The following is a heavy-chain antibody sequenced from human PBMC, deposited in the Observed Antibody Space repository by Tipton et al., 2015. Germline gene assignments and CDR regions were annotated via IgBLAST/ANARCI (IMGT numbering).Heavy chain of an antibody. V-gene: IGHV4-59*01. J-gene: IGHJ5*02. D-gene: IGHD2-15*01. CDR2: IYYSGST. CDR3: ARGGNNWFDP. Sequence: LRLSCTASGFRFRAFWMNWVRQAPGKGLEWFGHIYYSGSTNYNPSLKSRVTMSVDTSKNQFSLKLTSVTAADTAVYYCARGGNNWFDPWGQGTLVTVSS. CDR1: GFRFRAFW.